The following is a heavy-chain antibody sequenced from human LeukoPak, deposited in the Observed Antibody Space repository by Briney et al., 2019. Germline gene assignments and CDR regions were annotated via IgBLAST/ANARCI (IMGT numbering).Heavy chain of an antibody. CDR2: ISSSSSYI. D-gene: IGHD3-10*02. CDR1: GFTFSSYS. V-gene: IGHV3-21*01. Sequence: LRLSCAASGFTFSSYSMNWVRKAPGKGLEWVSSISSSSSYIYYADSVKGRFTISRDNAKNSLYLQMNSLRAEDTAVYYCAELGITMIGGVWGKGTTVTISS. CDR3: AELGITMIGGV. J-gene: IGHJ6*04.